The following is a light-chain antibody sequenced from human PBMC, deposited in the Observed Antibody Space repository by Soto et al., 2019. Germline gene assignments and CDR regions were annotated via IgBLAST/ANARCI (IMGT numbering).Light chain of an antibody. CDR3: QQHSHWPPWT. V-gene: IGKV3-11*01. CDR1: ENVRTF. CDR2: GAS. J-gene: IGKJ1*01. Sequence: VLTQSPATLSLSPGERATLSCRASENVRTFVDWYQQKPGQAPRLLIYGASNRATDIPARFSGSGSGTDFTLTLSNLEPEEFAVYYCQQHSHWPPWTFGQGTRVEIQ.